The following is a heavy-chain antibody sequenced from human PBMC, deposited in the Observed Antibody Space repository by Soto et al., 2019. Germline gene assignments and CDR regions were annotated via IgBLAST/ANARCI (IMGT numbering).Heavy chain of an antibody. D-gene: IGHD1-26*01. CDR1: GGSISGSSYS. CDR3: ARTWELIKFDY. J-gene: IGHJ4*02. CDR2: IYDTGSA. V-gene: IGHV4-30-2*01. Sequence: PSETLPLTCAVSGGSISGSSYSWSWIRQPPGKGLEWIGYIYDTGSAYYNPSLKSRVTISVDRSKNQFSLNVNSVTAADTAVYYCARTWELIKFDYWGQGTLVTVSS.